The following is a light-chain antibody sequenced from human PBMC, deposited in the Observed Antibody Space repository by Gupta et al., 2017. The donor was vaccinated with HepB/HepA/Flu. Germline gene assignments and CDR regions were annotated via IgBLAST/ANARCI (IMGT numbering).Light chain of an antibody. J-gene: IGLJ2*01. CDR2: DVN. CDR3: CSYAGSYTYVV. CDR1: SSDVGSYTY. Sequence: QSALTQPRSVSGSPGQSVTISCTGTSSDVGSYTYVSWYQQHPGKAPKLMISDVNKRPSGVPERFSGSKSGNTASLTISGLQAEEEADYYCCSYAGSYTYVVFGGGTQLTVL. V-gene: IGLV2-11*01.